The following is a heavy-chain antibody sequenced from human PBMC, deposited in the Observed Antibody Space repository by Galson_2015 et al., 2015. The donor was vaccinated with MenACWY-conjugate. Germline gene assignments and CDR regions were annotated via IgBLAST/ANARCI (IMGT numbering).Heavy chain of an antibody. Sequence: SVKVSCKASGDTFSTYTFSWVRQAPGQGLEWMGGITPIFGTAKYAPRFQGTLTITADESTSTVYMELSSLSSEDTAVYYCARETKAKGFGGNSADYWGQGTLVIVSS. CDR2: ITPIFGTA. J-gene: IGHJ4*02. CDR3: ARETKAKGFGGNSADY. D-gene: IGHD4-23*01. V-gene: IGHV1-69*13. CDR1: GDTFSTYT.